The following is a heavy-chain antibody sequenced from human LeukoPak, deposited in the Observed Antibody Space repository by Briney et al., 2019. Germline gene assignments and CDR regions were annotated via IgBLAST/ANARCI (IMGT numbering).Heavy chain of an antibody. D-gene: IGHD6-13*01. CDR2: IYSGGST. V-gene: IGHV3-66*01. Sequence: TGGSLRLSCAASGFTVSSNYMSWVRQAPGKGLEWVSVIYSGGSTDYADSVKGRFTISRDNSKNTLYLQMNSLRADDTAVYYCAREAAAGSLDWFDPWGQGTLVTVSS. J-gene: IGHJ5*02. CDR3: AREAAAGSLDWFDP. CDR1: GFTVSSNY.